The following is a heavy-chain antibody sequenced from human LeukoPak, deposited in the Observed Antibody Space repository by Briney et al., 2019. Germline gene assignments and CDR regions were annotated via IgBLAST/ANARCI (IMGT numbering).Heavy chain of an antibody. D-gene: IGHD1-26*01. J-gene: IGHJ6*03. CDR2: VYHNGET. CDR1: GYSITTNYY. V-gene: IGHV4-38-2*02. CDR3: VTPRSWELTDMAV. Sequence: SETLSLTCTVSGYSITTNYYWAWIRQSPGTGLEWIGSVYHNGETCYNPSLKSRVILSVDTSKNEFSLRLTSVTAADTAVYYCVTPRSWELTDMAVWGKGTTVIVSS.